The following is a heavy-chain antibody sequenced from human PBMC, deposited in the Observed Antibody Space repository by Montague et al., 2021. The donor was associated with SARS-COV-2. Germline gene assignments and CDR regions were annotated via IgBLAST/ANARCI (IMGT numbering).Heavy chain of an antibody. CDR2: VYTSGTT. CDR3: PRAHSGSWAHLDN. V-gene: IGHV4-61*02. CDR1: GGSISIGMYY. D-gene: IGHD5-12*01. J-gene: IGHJ4*02. Sequence: TLSLTCTVSGGSISIGMYYWSWIRQPAGKGLEWMGRVYTSGTTDYRCSLRGRVTKSVDTSKNQFSLKLTSVTDADTAVYYFPRAHSGSWAHLDNWGQGSPVTVSS.